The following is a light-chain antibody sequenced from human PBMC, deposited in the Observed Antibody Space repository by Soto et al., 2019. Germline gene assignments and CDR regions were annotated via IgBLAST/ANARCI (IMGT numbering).Light chain of an antibody. CDR1: QSVSSNY. Sequence: EIVLTQSPGTLSLSPGERATLSCRASQSVSSNYLAWYQQRPGQAPRLLFYGASSRATGIPGRFSGSGSGTAFILTITRLEQEDFALYYCQQYGDSPRLTFGGGTKVEIK. CDR2: GAS. CDR3: QQYGDSPRLT. J-gene: IGKJ4*01. V-gene: IGKV3-20*01.